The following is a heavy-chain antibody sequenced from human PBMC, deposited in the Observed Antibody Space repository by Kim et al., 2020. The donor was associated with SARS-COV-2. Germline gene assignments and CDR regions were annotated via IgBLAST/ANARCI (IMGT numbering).Heavy chain of an antibody. Sequence: GGSLRLSCSASGFTFRSYSIYWARQAPGKGLEYVSGVTNGGGGTSYADSVKGRFTISRDNSKTTLYLQMSSLRAEDTAVYYCVKFVDTSDTLDYWCQGTRVTVPS. CDR3: VKFVDTSDTLDY. CDR2: VTNGGGGT. CDR1: GFTFRSYS. J-gene: IGHJ4*02. V-gene: IGHV3-64D*06. D-gene: IGHD3-22*01.